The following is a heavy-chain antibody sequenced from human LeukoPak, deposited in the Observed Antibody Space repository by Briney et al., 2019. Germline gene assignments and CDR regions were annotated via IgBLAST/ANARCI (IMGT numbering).Heavy chain of an antibody. CDR2: IYYSGST. Sequence: SQTLSLTCTVSGGSISSGGYYWSWTRQHPGKGLEWIGYIYYSGSTYYNPSLKSRVTISVDTSKNQFSLKLSSVTAADTAVYYCARGCSIAARPSYFDYWGQGTLVTVSS. D-gene: IGHD6-6*01. CDR3: ARGCSIAARPSYFDY. V-gene: IGHV4-31*03. J-gene: IGHJ4*02. CDR1: GGSISSGGYY.